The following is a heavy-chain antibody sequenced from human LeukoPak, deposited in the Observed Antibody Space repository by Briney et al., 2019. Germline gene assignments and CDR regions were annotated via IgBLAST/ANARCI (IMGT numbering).Heavy chain of an antibody. D-gene: IGHD2-2*01. CDR3: ARALSSTSRSKAYDY. CDR2: INHSGST. Sequence: SETLSLTCAGYRGAYSGYYLRGMRQPPWKGLDGIGVINHSGSTNYNPSLKSRVTISVDTSKNQFSLKLSSVTDADTAVYYCARALSSTSRSKAYDYWGQGTLVTVSS. V-gene: IGHV4-34*01. J-gene: IGHJ4*02. CDR1: RGAYSGYY.